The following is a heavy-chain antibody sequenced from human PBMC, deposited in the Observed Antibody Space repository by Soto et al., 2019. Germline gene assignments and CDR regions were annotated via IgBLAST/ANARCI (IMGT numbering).Heavy chain of an antibody. D-gene: IGHD6-13*01. CDR3: ATGSPAPGTENHAFDI. Sequence: SQTLSLTCAVSGDSVSINSAAWNWIRQSPSRGLEWLGRTYYRSKWYNDYAVSVKSRITINPDTSKNQFSLQLTSVTPEDTAVYYSATGSPAPGTENHAFDIWGQGTMVTVSS. CDR2: TYYRSKWYN. J-gene: IGHJ3*02. V-gene: IGHV6-1*01. CDR1: GDSVSINSAA.